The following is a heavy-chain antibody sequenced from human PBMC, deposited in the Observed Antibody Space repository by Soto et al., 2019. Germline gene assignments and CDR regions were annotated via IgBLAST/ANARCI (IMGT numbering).Heavy chain of an antibody. CDR1: GFTFSYYW. J-gene: IGHJ3*01. CDR2: IHSDGSST. Sequence: EVQLVESEGGLVQPGGSLRLSCAASGFTFSYYWMHWVRQAPGQGLVWVSRIHSDGSSTTYADSVKGRFTISRDNAKNTLYLHRNSLRAEDTAVYYCARGDKGAFDLWGQGTMVTVSS. V-gene: IGHV3-74*01. D-gene: IGHD2-21*02. CDR3: ARGDKGAFDL.